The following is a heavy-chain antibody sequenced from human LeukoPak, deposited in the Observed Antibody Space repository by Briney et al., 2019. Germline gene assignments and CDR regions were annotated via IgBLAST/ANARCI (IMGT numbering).Heavy chain of an antibody. J-gene: IGHJ4*02. V-gene: IGHV1-46*01. CDR1: GYTFTSNY. D-gene: IGHD4-17*01. CDR2: ISPSGGST. CDR3: ASRAGSDYGATIDY. Sequence: GASVKVSCKAFGYTFTSNYMHWVRQAPGQGPEWMGVISPSGGSTTYAQKFQGRVTITADKSTSTAYMELSSLRSEDTAVYYCASRAGSDYGATIDYWGQGTLVTVSS.